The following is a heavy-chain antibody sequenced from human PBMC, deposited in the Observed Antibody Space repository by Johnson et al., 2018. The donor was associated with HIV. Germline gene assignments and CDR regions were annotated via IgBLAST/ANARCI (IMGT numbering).Heavy chain of an antibody. CDR1: GFTLSNYG. V-gene: IGHV3-33*06. J-gene: IGHJ3*02. Sequence: QVQLVESGGGVVQSGRSLRLSCAASGFTLSNYGMHWVRQAPGKGLEWVALIWYDGSNRYYADSVKGRFTISRDNSKNMLYLEVNSLRAEDTAVYYCAKEGGYCSSSSCYGDAFDIWGQGTMVTVSS. D-gene: IGHD2-2*01. CDR3: AKEGGYCSSSSCYGDAFDI. CDR2: IWYDGSNR.